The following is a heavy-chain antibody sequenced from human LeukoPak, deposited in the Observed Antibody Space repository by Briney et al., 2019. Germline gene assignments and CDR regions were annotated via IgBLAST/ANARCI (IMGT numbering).Heavy chain of an antibody. Sequence: SETLSLTCTVSGGSVSSSYYYWNWVRQPPGKGLEWIGYSHHRGSTKYNPSLESRVTISIDTSKNQFSLRLSSVTAADTAVYYCARRQYWFDPWGQGALVIVSS. J-gene: IGHJ5*02. CDR1: GGSVSSSYYY. V-gene: IGHV4-61*01. CDR2: SHHRGST. CDR3: ARRQYWFDP.